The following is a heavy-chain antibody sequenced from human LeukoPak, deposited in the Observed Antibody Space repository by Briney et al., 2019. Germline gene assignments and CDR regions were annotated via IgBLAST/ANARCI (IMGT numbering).Heavy chain of an antibody. Sequence: PSGGSLRLSCAASGFTFSSYAMSWVRQAPGKGLEWVSAISGSGGSTYCADSVKGRFTISRDNAKNSLYLQMNSLRAEDTAVYYCAELGITMIGGVWGKGTTVTISS. CDR1: GFTFSSYA. D-gene: IGHD3-10*02. J-gene: IGHJ6*04. CDR3: AELGITMIGGV. V-gene: IGHV3-23*01. CDR2: ISGSGGST.